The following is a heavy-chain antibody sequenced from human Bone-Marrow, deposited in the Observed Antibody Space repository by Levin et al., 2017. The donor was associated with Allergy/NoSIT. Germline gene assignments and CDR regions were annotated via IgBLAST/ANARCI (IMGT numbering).Heavy chain of an antibody. CDR3: ARGALALLDMVQGVMSTGAFDI. J-gene: IGHJ3*02. Sequence: SVKVSCKASGGTFSSYAISWVRQAPGQGLEWMGGIIPIFGTANYAQKFQGRVTITADKSTSTAYMELSSLRSEDTAVYYCARGALALLDMVQGVMSTGAFDIWGQGTMVTVSS. D-gene: IGHD3-10*01. V-gene: IGHV1-69*06. CDR2: IIPIFGTA. CDR1: GGTFSSYA.